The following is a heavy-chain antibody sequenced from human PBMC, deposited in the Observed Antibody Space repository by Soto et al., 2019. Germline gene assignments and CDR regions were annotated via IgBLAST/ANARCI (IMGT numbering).Heavy chain of an antibody. J-gene: IGHJ6*02. CDR3: AKGYCSSTSCPGIYYYYYGMDV. CDR2: ISGSGGST. CDR1: GFTFSSYA. D-gene: IGHD2-2*01. Sequence: GGSLRLSCAASGFTFSSYAMSWVRQAPGKGLEWVSAISGSGGSTYYADSVKGRFTISRDNSKNTLYLQMNSLRAEDTAVYYCAKGYCSSTSCPGIYYYYYGMDVWGQGTTVTVSS. V-gene: IGHV3-23*01.